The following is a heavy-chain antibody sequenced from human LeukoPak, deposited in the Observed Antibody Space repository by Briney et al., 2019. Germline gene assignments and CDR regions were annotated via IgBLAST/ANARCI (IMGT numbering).Heavy chain of an antibody. V-gene: IGHV3-23*01. CDR3: SKKGQSEDYGKPG. D-gene: IGHD4-17*01. CDR2: ISRSGGST. CDR1: GFTLGTYD. J-gene: IGHJ4*02. Sequence: PGGSLRLSCAAPGFTLGTYDMYWVRQVPGKGLECVSSISRSGGSTYYADSVKGRFTISRDNSKNTLYLQMSSLRADDTAVYYCSKKGQSEDYGKPGWGQGTLVTVSS.